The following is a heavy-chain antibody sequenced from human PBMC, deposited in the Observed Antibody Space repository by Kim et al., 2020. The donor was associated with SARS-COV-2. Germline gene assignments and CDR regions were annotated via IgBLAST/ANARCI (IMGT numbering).Heavy chain of an antibody. CDR2: IYYSGST. CDR1: GGSVSSGSYY. CDR3: ARVGGSFQNKRQRVYGMDV. J-gene: IGHJ6*02. V-gene: IGHV4-61*01. Sequence: SETLSLTCTVSGGSVSSGSYYWSWIRQPPGKGLEWIGYIYYSGSTNYNPSLKSRVTISVDTSKNQFSLKLSSVTAADTAVYYCARVGGSFQNKRQRVYGMDVWGQGTTVTVSS. D-gene: IGHD1-1*01.